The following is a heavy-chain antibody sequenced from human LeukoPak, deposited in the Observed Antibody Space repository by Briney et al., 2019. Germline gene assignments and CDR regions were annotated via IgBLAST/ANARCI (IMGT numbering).Heavy chain of an antibody. CDR3: ARGNIAALTDFDY. J-gene: IGHJ4*02. D-gene: IGHD6-13*01. CDR1: GGSFSGYY. Sequence: SETLSLTCAVYGGSFSGYYRSWIRQPPGKGLEWIGEINHSGSTNYNPSLKSRVTISVDTSKNQFSLKLSSVTAADTAVYYCARGNIAALTDFDYWGQGTLVTVSS. CDR2: INHSGST. V-gene: IGHV4-34*01.